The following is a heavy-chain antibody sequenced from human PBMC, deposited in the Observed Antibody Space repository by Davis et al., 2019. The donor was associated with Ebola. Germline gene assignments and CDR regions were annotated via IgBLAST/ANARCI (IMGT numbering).Heavy chain of an antibody. CDR2: IWYHGSNK. CDR3: ARHQWFGELWFDP. V-gene: IGHV3-33*08. D-gene: IGHD3-10*01. Sequence: PGGSLRLSCAASGFTLSSYGMHWVRQAPGKGLEWVAVIWYHGSNKYYADSVKGRFTISRDNSKNTLYLQMNSLRAEDTAVYYCARHQWFGELWFDPWGQGTLVTVSS. J-gene: IGHJ5*02. CDR1: GFTLSSYG.